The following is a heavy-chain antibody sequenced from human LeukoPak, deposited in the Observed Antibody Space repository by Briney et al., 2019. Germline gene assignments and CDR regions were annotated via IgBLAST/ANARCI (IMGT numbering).Heavy chain of an antibody. V-gene: IGHV1-46*01. J-gene: IGHJ2*01. CDR1: GYTFTSYY. D-gene: IGHD6-13*01. Sequence: ASVKVSCKASGYTFTSYYMHWVRQAPGQGLEWMGIINPSGGSTSYAQKFQGRVTMTRDTSTSTVYMELSSLRSEDTAVYYCARGGSSWYGGRAWYFDLWGRGTLVTVSS. CDR2: INPSGGST. CDR3: ARGGSSWYGGRAWYFDL.